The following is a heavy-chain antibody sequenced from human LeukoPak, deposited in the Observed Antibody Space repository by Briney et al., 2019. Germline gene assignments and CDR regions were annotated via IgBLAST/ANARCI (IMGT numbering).Heavy chain of an antibody. CDR1: GFTFSSNF. Sequence: GGSLRLSCAASGFTFSSNFMSWVRQAPGKGLEWVSVIYSDENTHYADSVKGRFTISRDISKNTVYLQMDSLTVEDTAVYYCARDQVGYTYGTYWGQGTLVTVSS. J-gene: IGHJ4*02. V-gene: IGHV3-66*01. CDR2: IYSDENT. D-gene: IGHD5-18*01. CDR3: ARDQVGYTYGTY.